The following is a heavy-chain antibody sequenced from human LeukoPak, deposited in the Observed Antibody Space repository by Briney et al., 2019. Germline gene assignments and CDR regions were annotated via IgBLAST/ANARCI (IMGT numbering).Heavy chain of an antibody. V-gene: IGHV4-34*01. J-gene: IGHJ3*02. CDR2: INHSGST. CDR3: ARQETVVTYDAFDI. Sequence: PSETLSLTCAVYGGSFSGYYWGWIRQPPGKGLEWIGEINHSGSTNYNPSLKSRVTISVDTSKNQFSLKLSSVTAADTAVYYCARQETVVTYDAFDIWGQGTMVTVSS. D-gene: IGHD4-23*01. CDR1: GGSFSGYY.